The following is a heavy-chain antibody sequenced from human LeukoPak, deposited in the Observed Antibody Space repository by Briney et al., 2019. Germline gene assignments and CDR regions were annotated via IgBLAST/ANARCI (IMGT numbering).Heavy chain of an antibody. V-gene: IGHV4-4*02. CDR1: GGSISSSNW. J-gene: IGHJ5*01. CDR3: ARDPNGSGWFDY. CDR2: IYHSGST. D-gene: IGHD6-19*01. Sequence: SETLSLTCAVSGGSISSSNWWSWVRQPPGKGLEWIGEIYHSGSTNYNPSLKSRVTISVDKSKDQFSLKLSSVTAADTAVYYCARDPNGSGWFDYWGQGTLVTVSS.